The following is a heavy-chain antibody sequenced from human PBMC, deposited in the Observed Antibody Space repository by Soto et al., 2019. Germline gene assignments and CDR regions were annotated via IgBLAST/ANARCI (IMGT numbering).Heavy chain of an antibody. CDR2: IFSNDEK. D-gene: IGHD6-19*01. CDR3: ARAPILYSSGWYCGFDY. CDR1: GFSLSNARMG. Sequence: ASGPTLVNPPETLTLTCTVSGFSLSNARMGVSWIRQPPGKALEWLAHIFSNDEKSYSTSLKSRLTISKDTSKSQVVLTMTNMDPVDTATYYCARAPILYSSGWYCGFDYWGQGTLVTVSS. V-gene: IGHV2-26*01. J-gene: IGHJ4*02.